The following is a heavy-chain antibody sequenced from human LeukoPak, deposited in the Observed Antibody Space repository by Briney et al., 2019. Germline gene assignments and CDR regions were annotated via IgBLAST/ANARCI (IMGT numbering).Heavy chain of an antibody. CDR1: GGSFSGYY. D-gene: IGHD2-2*02. Sequence: PSETLSLTCAVYGGSFSGYYWSWIRQPPGKVLEWIGEINHSGSTNYNPSLKSRVTISVDTSKNQFSLKLSSVTAADTAVYYCARGIVPAAIHKTTFNWFDPWGQGTLVTVSS. CDR3: ARGIVPAAIHKTTFNWFDP. CDR2: INHSGST. V-gene: IGHV4-34*01. J-gene: IGHJ5*02.